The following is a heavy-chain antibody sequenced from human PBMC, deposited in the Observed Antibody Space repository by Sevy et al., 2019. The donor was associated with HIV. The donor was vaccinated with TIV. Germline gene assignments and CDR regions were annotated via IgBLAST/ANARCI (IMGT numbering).Heavy chain of an antibody. CDR2: IYYRGNT. CDR1: GDSITSSSYY. D-gene: IGHD3-10*01. Sequence: SETLSLTCSVSGDSITSSSYYWGWIRQPPGKGLEWIGIIYYRGNTYYNPSLKSRVTIFVDTSKNHFSLKLTSVTAADTAFYYCARGAYGRSHYFDYWGQGTLVTVSP. V-gene: IGHV4-39*02. J-gene: IGHJ4*02. CDR3: ARGAYGRSHYFDY.